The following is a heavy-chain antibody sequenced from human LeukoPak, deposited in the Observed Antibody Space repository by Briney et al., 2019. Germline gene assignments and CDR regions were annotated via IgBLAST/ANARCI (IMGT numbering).Heavy chain of an antibody. CDR1: GYTFTGYY. CDR3: AREEGGFDAFAT. Sequence: GASVKVSCKASGYTFTGYYVHWVRQAPGQGLEWMGWINPHSGDTSYAQNFQGRVTMTRDTSISTVYMELSRLRSDDTAVYYCAREEGGFDAFATWGQGTMVTVSS. D-gene: IGHD3-16*01. CDR2: INPHSGDT. V-gene: IGHV1-2*02. J-gene: IGHJ3*02.